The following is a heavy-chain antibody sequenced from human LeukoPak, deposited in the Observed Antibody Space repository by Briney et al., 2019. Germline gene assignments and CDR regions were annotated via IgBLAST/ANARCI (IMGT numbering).Heavy chain of an antibody. V-gene: IGHV5-51*01. CDR1: GYSFTNYW. J-gene: IGHJ6*03. D-gene: IGHD2-8*01. CDR3: ARLAYCSNDVCYSNYYYSMDV. CDR2: IYPGDSDT. Sequence: GESLEISCKGYGYSFTNYWIGWVRQMPGKGLEWMGIIYPGDSDTRYSPSFQGQVTISADKSISTAYLQWSSLKASDTAMYYCARLAYCSNDVCYSNYYYSMDVWGKGTTVTVSS.